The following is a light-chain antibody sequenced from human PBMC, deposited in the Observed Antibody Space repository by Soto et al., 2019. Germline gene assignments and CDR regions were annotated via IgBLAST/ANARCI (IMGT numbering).Light chain of an antibody. Sequence: DIQMTQSPSTLSASVGDGVTITCRASQSISTWLAWYQQKPCKAPKLLIYDASTLESGVPSRFSGSGSGTEFTLTISSLQPDDFATYYCQQYSIYWNTFGQGTKLAIK. J-gene: IGKJ2*01. CDR3: QQYSIYWNT. CDR2: DAS. V-gene: IGKV1-5*01. CDR1: QSISTW.